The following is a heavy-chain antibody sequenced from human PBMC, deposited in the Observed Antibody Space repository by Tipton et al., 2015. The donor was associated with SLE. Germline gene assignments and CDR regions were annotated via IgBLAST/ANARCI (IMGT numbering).Heavy chain of an antibody. CDR3: ARTLGAIAHTVYDAFDI. CDR2: FHYSGTT. Sequence: TLSLTCTASGGSTTHHYWNWIRQPPGQGLEWIGYFHYSGTTHVHPSLKSRVTMSVDMSKNQFSLRLTSVTAADTAVYYCARTLGAIAHTVYDAFDIWGQGKMVTVSS. J-gene: IGHJ3*02. CDR1: GGSTTHHY. V-gene: IGHV4-59*11. D-gene: IGHD1-26*01.